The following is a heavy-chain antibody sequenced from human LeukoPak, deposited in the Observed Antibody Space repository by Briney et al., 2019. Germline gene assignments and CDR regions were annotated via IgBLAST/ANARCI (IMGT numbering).Heavy chain of an antibody. Sequence: GGSLRLSCAASGFAFSDCYMTWIPQAPGKGLEYISYIGGTGGDITYADSVRGRFTVSRDNAKNSLYLQMNSLRVEDTAVYYCARYARELDYWGQGSLVTVSS. D-gene: IGHD2-2*01. V-gene: IGHV3-11*04. J-gene: IGHJ4*02. CDR1: GFAFSDCY. CDR3: ARYARELDY. CDR2: IGGTGGDI.